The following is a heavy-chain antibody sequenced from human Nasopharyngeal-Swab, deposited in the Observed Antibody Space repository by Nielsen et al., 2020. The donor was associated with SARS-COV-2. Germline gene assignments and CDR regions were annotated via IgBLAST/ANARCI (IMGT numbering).Heavy chain of an antibody. CDR1: GFPFCNFA. D-gene: IGHD5-12*01. CDR3: VKDRESGDDSEEYYHYYGMDV. CDR2: ISGDSDST. Sequence: GEFLKLSWASSGFPFCNFALSWVRPAPGKGVGWAPVISGDSDSTYYTDSVRGRFPISRDNSKNTLNLQMNNLRAEDTAIYYCVKDRESGDDSEEYYHYYGMDVWGQGTTVTVFS. J-gene: IGHJ6*02. V-gene: IGHV3-23*01.